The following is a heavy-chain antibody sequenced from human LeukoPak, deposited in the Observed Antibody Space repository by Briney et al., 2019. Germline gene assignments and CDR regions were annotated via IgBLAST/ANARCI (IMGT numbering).Heavy chain of an antibody. CDR3: VQRGGLDY. V-gene: IGHV3-30*04. Sequence: GGSLRLSCAASGFTFRSFAMHWVRQAPGKGLEWVAIISHDGSDKYYADSVKGRFTISRDNSKNTLHLQMNSLRAEDTAVYYCVQRGGLDYWGQGTLVTVSS. CDR2: ISHDGSDK. J-gene: IGHJ4*02. CDR1: GFTFRSFA. D-gene: IGHD3-16*01.